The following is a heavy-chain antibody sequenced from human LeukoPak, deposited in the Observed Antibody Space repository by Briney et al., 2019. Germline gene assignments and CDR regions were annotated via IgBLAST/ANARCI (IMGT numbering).Heavy chain of an antibody. J-gene: IGHJ5*02. D-gene: IGHD6-6*01. Sequence: ASVKVSCKASGYTFTGYYMHWVRQAPGQGLEWMGWINPNSGGTNYAQKFQGRVTMTRDTSISTAYMELSRLRSDDTAVYYCARGPLRRSVNWFDPWGQGTLVTVSS. V-gene: IGHV1-2*02. CDR2: INPNSGGT. CDR3: ARGPLRRSVNWFDP. CDR1: GYTFTGYY.